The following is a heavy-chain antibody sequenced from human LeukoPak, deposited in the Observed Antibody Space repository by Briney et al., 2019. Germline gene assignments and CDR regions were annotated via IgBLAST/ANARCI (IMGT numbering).Heavy chain of an antibody. CDR2: MYHSGST. CDR3: ARALDSSGYHDY. D-gene: IGHD3-22*01. J-gene: IGHJ4*02. CDR1: GYSISSGHY. Sequence: SETLSLTCTVSGYSISSGHYWGWIRQPPGKGLEWIGSMYHSGSTYYNPSLKSRVTISVDTSKNQFSLKLSSVTAADTAVYYRARALDSSGYHDYWGQGTLVTVSS. V-gene: IGHV4-38-2*02.